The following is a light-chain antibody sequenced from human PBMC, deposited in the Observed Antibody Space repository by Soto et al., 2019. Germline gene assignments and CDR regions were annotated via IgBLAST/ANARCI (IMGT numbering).Light chain of an antibody. CDR1: SSDIGHYDY. J-gene: IGLJ1*01. CDR2: HVT. Sequence: SALPHSASLSGSPGQSIAISCPGTSSDIGHYDYVSWYQQHPGKAPKLMLYHVTYRPSEVSTRVSGSKSGNTASLTISGLQAEDEGDDYCSSYTISTTVVLGTGTRVTAL. CDR3: SSYTISTTVV. V-gene: IGLV2-14*03.